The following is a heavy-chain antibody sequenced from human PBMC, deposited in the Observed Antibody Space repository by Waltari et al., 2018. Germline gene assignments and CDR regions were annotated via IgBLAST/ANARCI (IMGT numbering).Heavy chain of an antibody. CDR2: VDPEDGET. V-gene: IGHV1-69-2*01. D-gene: IGHD6-6*01. CDR1: GYTFTDYY. J-gene: IGHJ6*02. Sequence: EVQLVQSGAEVKKPGATVKISCKVSGYTFTDYYMHWVQQAPGKGLEWMGLVDPEDGETIYAEKFQGRVTITADTSTDTAYMELSSLRSEDTAVYYCATGANAYRAARPDYYGMDVWGQGTTVTVSS. CDR3: ATGANAYRAARPDYYGMDV.